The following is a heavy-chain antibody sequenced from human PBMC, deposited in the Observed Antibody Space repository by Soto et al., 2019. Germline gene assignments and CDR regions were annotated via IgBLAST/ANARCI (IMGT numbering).Heavy chain of an antibody. CDR2: ISYDGSNK. J-gene: IGHJ4*02. D-gene: IGHD3-10*01. CDR1: GFTFSSYA. V-gene: IGHV3-30-3*01. Sequence: GGSLRLSCAASGFTFSSYAMHWVRQAPGKGLEWVAVISYDGSNKYYADSVKGRFTISRDNSKNTLYLQMNSLRAEDTAVYYCARAGVRGVIIYYFENWGQGTLVTVSS. CDR3: ARAGVRGVIIYYFEN.